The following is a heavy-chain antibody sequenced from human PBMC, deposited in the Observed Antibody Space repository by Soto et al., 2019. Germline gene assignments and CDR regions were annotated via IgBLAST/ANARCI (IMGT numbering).Heavy chain of an antibody. V-gene: IGHV3-74*01. D-gene: IGHD2-15*01. J-gene: IGHJ4*02. CDR3: VRTSLVVAAATREDY. CDR2: INSDGSST. Sequence: EVQLVESGGGLVQPGESLRLSCAASGFTFSSYWMHWVRQALGKGLVWVSRINSDGSSTSYAGSVKGRFTISRDNAKNTLYLQMNSLRAEDTAVYYCVRTSLVVAAATREDYWGQGTLVTVSS. CDR1: GFTFSSYW.